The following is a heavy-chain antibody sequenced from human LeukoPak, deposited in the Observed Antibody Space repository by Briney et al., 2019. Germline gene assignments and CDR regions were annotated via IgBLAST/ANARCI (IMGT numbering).Heavy chain of an antibody. CDR1: GGTFSSYA. V-gene: IGHV1-69*13. CDR3: ARALSSPHIAVADENFDY. D-gene: IGHD6-19*01. CDR2: IITIFGRA. Sequence: TVKVSCKASGGTFSSYAISWVRQDPGQGLEWRGGIITIFGRANYAQKFQGRVTITADESTSTAYMELSSLRSEDTAVYYCARALSSPHIAVADENFDYWGQGTLVTVSS. J-gene: IGHJ4*02.